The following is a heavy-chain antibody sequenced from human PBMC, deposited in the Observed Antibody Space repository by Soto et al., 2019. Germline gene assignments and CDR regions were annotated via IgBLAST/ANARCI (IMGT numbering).Heavy chain of an antibody. Sequence: QVQLVESGGGVVQPGRSLRLSCAASGFTFSSYAMHWVRQAPGKGLEWVAVISYDGSNKYYADSVKGRFTISRDNSKNPLYLQMNSLRAEDTAVYYCARDREWGAAAGTSLDYWGQGTLVTVSS. D-gene: IGHD6-13*01. CDR3: ARDREWGAAAGTSLDY. J-gene: IGHJ4*02. CDR2: ISYDGSNK. CDR1: GFTFSSYA. V-gene: IGHV3-30-3*01.